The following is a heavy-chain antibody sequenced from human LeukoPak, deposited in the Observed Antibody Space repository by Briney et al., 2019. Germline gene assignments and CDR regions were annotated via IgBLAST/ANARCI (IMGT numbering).Heavy chain of an antibody. D-gene: IGHD6-19*01. CDR2: ISAYNGNT. CDR3: ARDMGVAGYNWFDP. V-gene: IGHV1-18*01. CDR1: GYTFTSYG. Sequence: GASVKVSCKASGYTFTSYGISWVRQAPGQGLEWMGWISAYNGNTNYAQKLQGRVTMTTDTSTSTAYMELRSLRSDDTAVYYCARDMGVAGYNWFDPWGQGTLVTVSS. J-gene: IGHJ5*02.